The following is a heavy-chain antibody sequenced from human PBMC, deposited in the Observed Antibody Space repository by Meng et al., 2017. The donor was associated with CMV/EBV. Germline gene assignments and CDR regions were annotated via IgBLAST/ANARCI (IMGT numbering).Heavy chain of an antibody. CDR1: GFTFSDYY. J-gene: IGHJ6*02. Sequence: GGSLKISCAASGFTFSDYYMSWIRQAPGKGLEWVSYISSSGSTIYYADSVKGRFTISRDNAKNSLYLQMNSLRAEDTAVYYCARDYYDSSGYWGRYYGMDVWGQGTTVTVSS. CDR2: ISSSGSTI. V-gene: IGHV3-11*04. D-gene: IGHD3-22*01. CDR3: ARDYYDSSGYWGRYYGMDV.